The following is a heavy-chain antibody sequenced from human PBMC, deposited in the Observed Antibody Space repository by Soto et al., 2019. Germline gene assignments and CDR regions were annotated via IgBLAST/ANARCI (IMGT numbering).Heavy chain of an antibody. Sequence: PGGSLRLSCTASVLIFSSYGLNWVRQAPGKEPEWVSYISSSSSTIYYVDSVKGRFTISCDNAKYSLYLQMNSLRDEDTAVYYCARYKCLTMAVTLHYYGTDVWGQGTTGTVS. CDR1: VLIFSSYG. CDR2: ISSSSSTI. D-gene: IGHD6-19*01. V-gene: IGHV3-48*02. J-gene: IGHJ6*02. CDR3: ARYKCLTMAVTLHYYGTDV.